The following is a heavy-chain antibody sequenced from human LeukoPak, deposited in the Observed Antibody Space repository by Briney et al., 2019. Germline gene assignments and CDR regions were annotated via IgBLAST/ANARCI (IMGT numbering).Heavy chain of an antibody. D-gene: IGHD2-2*01. J-gene: IGHJ4*02. Sequence: ASVKVSCKASGYTFTSYYMHWVRQAPGQGLEWMGIINPSGGSTSYAQKFQGRVTMTRDTSTSTVYMELSSLRSEDTAVYYCARDHRYCSSTSCVRGRLGYWGQGTLVTVSS. CDR1: GYTFTSYY. CDR2: INPSGGST. V-gene: IGHV1-46*01. CDR3: ARDHRYCSSTSCVRGRLGY.